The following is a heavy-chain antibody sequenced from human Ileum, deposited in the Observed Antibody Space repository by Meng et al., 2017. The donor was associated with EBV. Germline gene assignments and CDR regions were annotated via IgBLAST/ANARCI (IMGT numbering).Heavy chain of an antibody. V-gene: IGHV4-4*02. J-gene: IGHJ4*02. CDR1: WGSLSSSNW. Sequence: VQLQEAGPRLAKPSGTLALICAVSWGSLSSSNWWSWVRQPPGKGLEWIGEIYHSGSTNYNPSLKSRVTISVDKSKNQFSLKLSSVTAADTAVYYCAREVAAAGGFDYWGQGTLVTVSS. D-gene: IGHD6-13*01. CDR3: AREVAAAGGFDY. CDR2: IYHSGST.